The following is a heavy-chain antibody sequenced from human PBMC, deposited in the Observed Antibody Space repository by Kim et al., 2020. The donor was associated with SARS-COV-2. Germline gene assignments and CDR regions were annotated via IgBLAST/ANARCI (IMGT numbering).Heavy chain of an antibody. V-gene: IGHV3-11*06. Sequence: SVKGRFTIPRDNAKNHLYLQMNSLRAEDTAVYYCARVFYDILTGYYPFGYWGQGTLVTVSS. J-gene: IGHJ4*02. CDR3: ARVFYDILTGYYPFGY. D-gene: IGHD3-9*01.